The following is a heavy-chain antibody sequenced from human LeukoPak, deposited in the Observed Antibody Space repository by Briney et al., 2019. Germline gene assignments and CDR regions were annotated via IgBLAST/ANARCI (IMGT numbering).Heavy chain of an antibody. CDR1: GFTFSIYA. J-gene: IGHJ4*02. Sequence: GGSLRLSCAASGFTFSIYAMHWVRQAPGKGLEWVAIISYDGSHEYYADSAKGRFSISRDNSKNMLYLQMNSLRVEDTAVYYCARHEYSRTFFDYWGQGTLVTVSS. CDR2: ISYDGSHE. D-gene: IGHD4-11*01. CDR3: ARHEYSRTFFDY. V-gene: IGHV3-30*04.